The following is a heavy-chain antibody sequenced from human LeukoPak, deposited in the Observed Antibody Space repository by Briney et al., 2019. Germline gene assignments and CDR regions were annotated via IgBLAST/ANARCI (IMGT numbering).Heavy chain of an antibody. CDR3: ARHLSGITGYTYGRGIDY. V-gene: IGHV3-7*01. CDR2: IKKDGSEK. CDR1: GFTLSSYW. D-gene: IGHD5-18*01. Sequence: GGSLRLSCAASGFTLSSYWMSWVRQAPGKGLEWVANIKKDGSEKYYVDSVKGRFTISRDNAKTSLYLQMNSLRAEDTAVYYCARHLSGITGYTYGRGIDYWGQGTLVTVSS. J-gene: IGHJ4*02.